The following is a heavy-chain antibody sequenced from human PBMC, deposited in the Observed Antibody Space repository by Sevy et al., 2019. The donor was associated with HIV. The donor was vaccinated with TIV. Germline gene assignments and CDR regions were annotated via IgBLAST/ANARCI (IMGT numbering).Heavy chain of an antibody. CDR3: AKGMEFSFMLSQVPLTALES. J-gene: IGHJ4*02. Sequence: ASVKVSCQTSGGTFSNHIIHWVRQAPGHEFEWVGGILPVFGTTNYAQRFRGRVTFAADDSTRTHYMELGSLRSDDTAFYYCAKGMEFSFMLSQVPLTALESWGQGTLVTVSS. CDR2: ILPVFGTT. D-gene: IGHD3-16*02. CDR1: GGTFSNHI. V-gene: IGHV1-69*13.